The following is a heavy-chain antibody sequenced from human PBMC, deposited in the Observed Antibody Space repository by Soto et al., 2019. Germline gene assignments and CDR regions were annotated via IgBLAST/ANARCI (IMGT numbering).Heavy chain of an antibody. D-gene: IGHD3-10*01. CDR1: GYSFTVYG. V-gene: IGHV1-18*01. J-gene: IGHJ5*02. CDR2: MSTYTGDT. Sequence: QVRLVQSGAEVKRPGASVKVSCKTYGYSFTVYGISWVRQAPGQGLEWMGWMSTYTGDTNYARKFRGRVTMTTDISASTASMALSRLTTDDTAVYYCARDPGGATGFAPWGKGTQVIVST. CDR3: ARDPGGATGFAP.